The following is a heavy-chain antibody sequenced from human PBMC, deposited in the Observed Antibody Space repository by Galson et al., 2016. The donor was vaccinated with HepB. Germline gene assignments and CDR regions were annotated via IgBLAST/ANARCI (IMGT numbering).Heavy chain of an antibody. V-gene: IGHV4-4*02. CDR2: ISHTGDT. CDR3: VTGDTYWRSGSKEN. CDR1: GASINSLTW. Sequence: TLSLTCAVSGASINSLTWWTWVRLPPGRGLEWIGQISHTGDTNYNPSLKSRVTVSVDKSKHHFSLNRNSVTAADTAVYYCVTGDTYWRSGSKENWGRGTLATVSS. D-gene: IGHD3-10*01. J-gene: IGHJ4*02.